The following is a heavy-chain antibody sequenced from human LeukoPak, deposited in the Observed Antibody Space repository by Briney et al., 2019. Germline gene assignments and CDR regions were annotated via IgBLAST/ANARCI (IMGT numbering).Heavy chain of an antibody. CDR3: AKRGRGELSLYLYYFDY. CDR2: ISGSGGST. Sequence: GGSLRLSCAASGFTFSSYAMSWVRQAPGKGLEWVSAISGSGGSTYYADSVKGRFTISRDNSKNTLYLQMNSLRAEDTAVYYCAKRGRGELSLYLYYFDYWGQGTLVTVSS. CDR1: GFTFSSYA. V-gene: IGHV3-23*01. J-gene: IGHJ4*02. D-gene: IGHD3-16*02.